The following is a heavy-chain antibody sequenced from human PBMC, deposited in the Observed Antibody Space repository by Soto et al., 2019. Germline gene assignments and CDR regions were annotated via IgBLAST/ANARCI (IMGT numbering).Heavy chain of an antibody. CDR3: AKEHWGSFDF. Sequence: PSETLSLTCTVSGGSMSSYYWNWIRQPPGGGLEWIGYISYSGTTLYNPSLKSRVTVSSDTSKNQFSLKLTSVTAADTAIYYCAKEHWGSFDFWGQGALVTVSS. J-gene: IGHJ4*02. D-gene: IGHD7-27*01. CDR1: GGSMSSYY. CDR2: ISYSGTT. V-gene: IGHV4-59*01.